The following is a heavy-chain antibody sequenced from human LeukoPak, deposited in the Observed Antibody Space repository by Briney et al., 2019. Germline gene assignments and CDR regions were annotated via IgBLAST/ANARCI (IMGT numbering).Heavy chain of an antibody. CDR1: GDSVSSNSAA. CDR2: TYYRSKWYN. CDR3: ARDYSDGDYLGSGMDV. J-gene: IGHJ6*02. D-gene: IGHD4-17*01. Sequence: SQTLSLTCAISGDSVSSNSAAWNWIRQSPSRGLEWLGRTYYRSKWYNDYAVSVKSRITINPGTSKNQFSLQLNSVTPEDTAVYYCARDYSDGDYLGSGMDVWGQGTTVTVSS. V-gene: IGHV6-1*01.